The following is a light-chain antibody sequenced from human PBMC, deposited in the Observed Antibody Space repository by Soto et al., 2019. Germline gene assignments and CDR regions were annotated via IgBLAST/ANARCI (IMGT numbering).Light chain of an antibody. CDR2: VTS. CDR3: QQTFSAPGT. CDR1: QNITKF. V-gene: IGKV1-39*01. Sequence: DIQMTQSPSSLSASVGYRVSVTCRTSQNITKFLNWYQEKPGKAPKVLIYVTSNLENGVPSRCSGSGSGTHFTLSISSLQPEDFATYYCQQTFSAPGTFGPGTRVEVK. J-gene: IGKJ1*01.